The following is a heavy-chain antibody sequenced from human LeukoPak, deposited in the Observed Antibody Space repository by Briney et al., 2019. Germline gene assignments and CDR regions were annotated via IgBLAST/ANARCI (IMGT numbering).Heavy chain of an antibody. Sequence: SGGSLRLSCGASGFTFRSYGVHWVRQAPGKGLEWVAFIQKDGSNKYYGDSVKGRFNISRDNSKNTLYLQMNSLRVEDTAVYYCAKEMYDYVWGSYFENWGQGTLVTVSS. V-gene: IGHV3-30*02. J-gene: IGHJ4*02. CDR3: AKEMYDYVWGSYFEN. CDR2: IQKDGSNK. CDR1: GFTFRSYG. D-gene: IGHD3-16*01.